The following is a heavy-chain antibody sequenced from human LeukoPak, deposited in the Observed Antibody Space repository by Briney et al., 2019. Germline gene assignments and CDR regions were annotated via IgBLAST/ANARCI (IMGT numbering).Heavy chain of an antibody. J-gene: IGHJ4*02. Sequence: SVKVTCKASGGTFSSYAISWVRQAPGQGLEWMGGIIPIFGTANYAQKFQGRVTITADESTSTAYMELSSLRSEDTAVYYCARDQYCSSTSCYGGNYWGQGTLVTVSS. CDR1: GGTFSSYA. D-gene: IGHD2-2*01. CDR3: ARDQYCSSTSCYGGNY. V-gene: IGHV1-69*13. CDR2: IIPIFGTA.